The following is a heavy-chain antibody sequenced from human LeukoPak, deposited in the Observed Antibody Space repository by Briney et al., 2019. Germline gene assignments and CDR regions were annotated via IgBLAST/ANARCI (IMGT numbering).Heavy chain of an antibody. D-gene: IGHD3-10*02. CDR2: MNPNSGNT. J-gene: IGHJ3*02. Sequence: GASVKVSCKASGYTFTSYDINWVRQATGQGLEWIGWMNPNSGNTGYAQKFQGRVTMTRNTSISTAYMELSSLRSEDTAVYYCATRFGELLGDAFDIWGQGTMVTVSS. CDR1: GYTFTSYD. V-gene: IGHV1-8*01. CDR3: ATRFGELLGDAFDI.